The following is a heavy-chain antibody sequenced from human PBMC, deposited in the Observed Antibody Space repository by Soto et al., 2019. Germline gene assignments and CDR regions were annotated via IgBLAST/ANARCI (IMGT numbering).Heavy chain of an antibody. CDR2: VYSTGGT. Sequence: QVQLQQSGPGLVKPSETLSLTCSVSSGPTSSHNWGWIRQTPGRGLEWIGYVYSTGGTSYNPSLNSRVTISAATSTNHISLTLTSVTAADTAVYYCVRQGIGNLHGVVDVWGQGTTVRVSS. CDR1: SGPTSSHN. CDR3: VRQGIGNLHGVVDV. D-gene: IGHD1-1*01. J-gene: IGHJ6*02. V-gene: IGHV4-59*08.